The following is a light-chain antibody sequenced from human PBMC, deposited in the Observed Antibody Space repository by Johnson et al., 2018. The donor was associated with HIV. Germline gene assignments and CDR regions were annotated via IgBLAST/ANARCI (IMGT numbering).Light chain of an antibody. CDR2: ENN. CDR3: GTWDSSLSAYV. CDR1: SSNIGNNY. V-gene: IGLV1-51*02. Sequence: QSVLTQPPSVSAAPGQKVTISCSGSSSNIGNNYVSWYQQLPGTAPKLLIYENNKRPSGIPDRISGSKSGTSATLAITGLQTGDEADYYCGTWDSSLSAYVFGTGTKVTVL. J-gene: IGLJ1*01.